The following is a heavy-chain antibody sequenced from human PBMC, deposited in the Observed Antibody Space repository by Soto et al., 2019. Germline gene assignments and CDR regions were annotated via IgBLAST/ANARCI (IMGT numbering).Heavy chain of an antibody. CDR3: ARHYPPSSSGWSAINWFDP. V-gene: IGHV4-39*01. Sequence: QLQLQESGPGLVKPSETLSLTCTVSGGSISSSSYYWGWIRQPPGKGLEWIGSIYYSGSTYYNPSLKSRVTISVDTSKNQFSLKLSSVTAADTAVYYCARHYPPSSSGWSAINWFDPWGQGTLVTVSS. J-gene: IGHJ5*02. D-gene: IGHD6-19*01. CDR1: GGSISSSSYY. CDR2: IYYSGST.